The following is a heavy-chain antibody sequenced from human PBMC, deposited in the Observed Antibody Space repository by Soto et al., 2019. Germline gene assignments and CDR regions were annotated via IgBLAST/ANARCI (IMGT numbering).Heavy chain of an antibody. D-gene: IGHD3-10*01. CDR3: ARRDYYGSGSLVDY. J-gene: IGHJ4*02. CDR2: IYYSGST. CDR1: GGSISSYY. Sequence: SETLSLTCTVSGGSISSYYWSWIRQPPGKGLEWIGYIYYSGSTNYNPSLKSRVTISVDTSKNQFSLTLSSVTAADTAVYYCARRDYYGSGSLVDYWGQGTLLTVSS. V-gene: IGHV4-59*08.